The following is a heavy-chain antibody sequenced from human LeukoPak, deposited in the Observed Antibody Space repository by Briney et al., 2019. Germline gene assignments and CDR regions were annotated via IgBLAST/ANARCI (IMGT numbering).Heavy chain of an antibody. V-gene: IGHV3-11*04. J-gene: IGHJ6*03. CDR1: GFTFSDYY. D-gene: IGHD3-10*01. Sequence: PGGSLRLSCAASGFTFSDYYMSWTRQAPGKGLEWVSYISSSGSTIYYADSVKGRFTISRDNAKNSLYLQMNSLRAEDTAVYYCARDRGDGDFGYYYMDVWGKETTVTVS. CDR2: ISSSGSTI. CDR3: ARDRGDGDFGYYYMDV.